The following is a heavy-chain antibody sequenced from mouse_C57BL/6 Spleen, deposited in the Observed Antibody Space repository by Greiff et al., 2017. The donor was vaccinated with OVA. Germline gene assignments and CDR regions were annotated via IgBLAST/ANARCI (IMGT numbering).Heavy chain of an antibody. Sequence: QVQLKQPGAELVRPGTSVKLSCKASGYTFTSYWMHWVKQRPGQGLEWIGVIDPSDSYTNYNQKFKGKATLTVDTSSSTAYMQLSSLTSEDSAVYYCARIETAQALDYWGQGTTLTVSS. CDR3: ARIETAQALDY. CDR1: GYTFTSYW. D-gene: IGHD3-2*02. V-gene: IGHV1-59*01. CDR2: IDPSDSYT. J-gene: IGHJ2*01.